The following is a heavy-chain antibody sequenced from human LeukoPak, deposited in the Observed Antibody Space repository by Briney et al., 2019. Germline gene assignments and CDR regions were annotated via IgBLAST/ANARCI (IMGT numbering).Heavy chain of an antibody. D-gene: IGHD3-22*01. V-gene: IGHV3-73*01. Sequence: PGGSLRLSCAASGFTFSGSAMHWVRQASGKGLEWVGRIRSKANSYATAYAALVKGRFTISRDDSKNTAYLQMNSLKTEDTAVYYCTRPGDYYDSSGYLNWFDPWGQGTLVTVSS. CDR1: GFTFSGSA. CDR3: TRPGDYYDSSGYLNWFDP. CDR2: IRSKANSYAT. J-gene: IGHJ5*02.